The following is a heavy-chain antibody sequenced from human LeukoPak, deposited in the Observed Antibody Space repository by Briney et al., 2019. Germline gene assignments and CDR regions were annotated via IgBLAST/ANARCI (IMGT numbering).Heavy chain of an antibody. CDR1: GGSISSNY. Sequence: SETLSLTCTVSGGSISSNYWTWIRQPPGKGLEWVGYIYYSGTTNYNPSLKSRVTISVDTSKNQFSLKLSSVTAADTAVYYCAREVIEDWFDPWGQGTLVTVSS. CDR2: IYYSGTT. CDR3: AREVIEDWFDP. D-gene: IGHD2/OR15-2a*01. V-gene: IGHV4-59*12. J-gene: IGHJ5*02.